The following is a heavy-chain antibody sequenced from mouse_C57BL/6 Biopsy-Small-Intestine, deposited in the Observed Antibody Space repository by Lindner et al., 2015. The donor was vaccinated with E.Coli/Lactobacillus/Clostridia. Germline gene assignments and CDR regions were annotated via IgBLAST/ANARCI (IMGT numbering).Heavy chain of an antibody. Sequence: VQLQESGPELVKPGDSVKISCKASGYSFTGYFMNWVMQSHGKSLEWIGRINPYNGDTFYNQKFKGKATLTVDKSSSTAHMELRSLTSEDSAVYYCARSIYYDYDGPYFDYWGQGTTLTVSS. CDR3: ARSIYYDYDGPYFDY. CDR1: GYSFTGYF. D-gene: IGHD2-4*01. V-gene: IGHV1-20*01. CDR2: INPYNGDT. J-gene: IGHJ2*01.